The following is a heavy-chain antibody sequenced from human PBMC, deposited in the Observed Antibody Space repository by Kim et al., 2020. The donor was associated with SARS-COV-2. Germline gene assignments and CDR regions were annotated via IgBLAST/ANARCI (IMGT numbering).Heavy chain of an antibody. J-gene: IGHJ4*02. CDR3: ARRYGGYSNYFDF. V-gene: IGHV4-31*03. CDR1: GDSISTGGYY. CDR2: IYYSGST. D-gene: IGHD4-17*01. Sequence: SETLSLTCTVSGDSISTGGYYWSWIRQHPGKGREWIGYIYYSGSTYYNPSLKSRVSISLDTPKNQFSLNLSSVTAADTAVYYCARRYGGYSNYFDFWGQGTLVTVSS.